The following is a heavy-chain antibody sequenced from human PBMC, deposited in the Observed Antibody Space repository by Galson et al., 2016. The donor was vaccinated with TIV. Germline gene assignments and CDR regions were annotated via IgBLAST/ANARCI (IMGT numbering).Heavy chain of an antibody. CDR1: GYSSTTYW. D-gene: IGHD4-17*01. J-gene: IGHJ4*02. CDR2: IFPDDSET. Sequence: QSGAEVKKPGESLKISCKASGYSSTTYWIAWVRQMPGKGLEWMGIIFPDDSETAYSPSFEGQVTISVDKSLNVAYVQWNSLRTSDTAMYYCARQTTRSFDSWGQGTRVTVSS. V-gene: IGHV5-51*01. CDR3: ARQTTRSFDS.